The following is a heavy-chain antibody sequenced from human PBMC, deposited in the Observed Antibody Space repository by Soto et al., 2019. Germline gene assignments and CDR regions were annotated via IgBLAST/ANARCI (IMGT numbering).Heavy chain of an antibody. CDR2: IYYSGST. CDR1: GGSISSGGYY. Sequence: QVQLQESGPGLVKPSQTLSLTCTVSGGSISSGGYYWSWIRQHPGKGLEWIGYIYYSGSTYYNPSLKSLVTISVDTSKNQFSLKLSSVTAADTAVYYCARDWYVEDYYYGMDVWGQGTTVTVSS. J-gene: IGHJ6*02. V-gene: IGHV4-31*01. D-gene: IGHD6-13*01. CDR3: ARDWYVEDYYYGMDV.